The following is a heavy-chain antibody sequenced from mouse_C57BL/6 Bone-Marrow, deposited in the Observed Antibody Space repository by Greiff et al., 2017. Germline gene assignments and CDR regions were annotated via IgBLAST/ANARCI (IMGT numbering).Heavy chain of an antibody. D-gene: IGHD1-1*01. J-gene: IGHJ1*03. V-gene: IGHV1-50*01. CDR3: ASGVVWYFDV. CDR1: GYTFTSYW. Sequence: VQLQQPGAELVKPGASVKMSCKASGYTFTSYWMQWVKQRPGQGLEWIGEIDPSDSYTNYNQKFKGKATLTVDTSSSTAYMQLSSLTSEDSAVYYCASGVVWYFDVWGTGTTVTVSS. CDR2: IDPSDSYT.